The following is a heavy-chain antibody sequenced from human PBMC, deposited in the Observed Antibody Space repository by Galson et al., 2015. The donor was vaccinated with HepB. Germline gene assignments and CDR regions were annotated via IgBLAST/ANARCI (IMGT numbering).Heavy chain of an antibody. V-gene: IGHV1-69*06. CDR2: IIPIFNRA. J-gene: IGHJ6*03. Sequence: SVKVSCKASGGTFNTYAINWVRQAPGQGLQWVGGIIPIFNRASYAQKFQGRVTFTADKSTSTAYMELSSLRSEDTAVYYCAREGYCSSTSCYRLVPGHRDPTTKNYYMDVWGKGTTVTVSS. D-gene: IGHD2-2*01. CDR3: AREGYCSSTSCYRLVPGHRDPTTKNYYMDV. CDR1: GGTFNTYA.